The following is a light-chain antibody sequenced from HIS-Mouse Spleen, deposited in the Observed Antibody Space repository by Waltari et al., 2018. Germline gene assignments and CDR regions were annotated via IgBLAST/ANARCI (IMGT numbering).Light chain of an antibody. CDR1: SLRSYY. CDR2: GKN. V-gene: IGLV3-19*01. J-gene: IGLJ2*01. CDR3: NSRDSSCNHVV. Sequence: SSELTQDPAVSVALGQTVRITCQGDSLRSYYASWYQQKTGQAPVLVIYGKNNRPSGIPDRFSGSSSGNTASLTITGAQAEDEADYYCNSRDSSCNHVVFGGGTKLTVL.